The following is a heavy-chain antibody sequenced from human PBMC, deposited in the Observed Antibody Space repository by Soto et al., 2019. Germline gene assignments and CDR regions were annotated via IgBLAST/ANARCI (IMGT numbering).Heavy chain of an antibody. J-gene: IGHJ4*02. CDR3: ARATITIFGVGHYDY. V-gene: IGHV4-61*01. CDR2: IYYSGST. CDR1: GGSVSSGSYY. D-gene: IGHD3-3*01. Sequence: SETLSLTCTVSGGSVSSGSYYWSWIRQPPGKGLEWIGYIYYSGSTNYNPSLKSRVTISVDTSKNQFSLKLSSVTAADTAVYYCARATITIFGVGHYDYWGQGTLVTVSS.